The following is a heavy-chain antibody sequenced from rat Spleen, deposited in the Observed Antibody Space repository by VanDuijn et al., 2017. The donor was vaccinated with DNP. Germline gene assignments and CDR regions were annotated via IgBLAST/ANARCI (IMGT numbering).Heavy chain of an antibody. J-gene: IGHJ2*01. CDR1: GFTFNNYW. CDR2: ISSGGDTT. V-gene: IGHV5-31*01. Sequence: EVQLVESGGGLVQPGRSLKLSCVASGFTFNNYWMTWIRQVPGKGLEWVASISSGGDTTYYPDSVKGRFTISRNNEKNTLYLQMNGLRSEDTATYFCGRDTGHWGQGVTVTVSS. D-gene: IGHD4-2*01. CDR3: GRDTGH.